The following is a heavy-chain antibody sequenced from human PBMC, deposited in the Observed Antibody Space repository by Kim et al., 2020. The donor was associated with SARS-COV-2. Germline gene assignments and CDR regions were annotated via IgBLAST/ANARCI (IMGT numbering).Heavy chain of an antibody. CDR3: ARAYRYPRDAFDI. Sequence: YAEMFQGRVTMTRATSSSTGYMELSNLRTEDTALYYCARAYRYPRDAFDIWGQGTMVTVSS. J-gene: IGHJ3*02. V-gene: IGHV1-46*01. D-gene: IGHD5-18*01.